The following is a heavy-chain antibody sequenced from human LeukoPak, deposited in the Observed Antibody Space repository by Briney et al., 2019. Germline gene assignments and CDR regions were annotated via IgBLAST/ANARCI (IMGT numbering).Heavy chain of an antibody. CDR3: ARAGGDIVVVPAAIQWFDP. D-gene: IGHD2-2*02. V-gene: IGHV3-21*01. J-gene: IGHJ5*02. Sequence: GGSLRLSCAASGFTFSSYSMNWVRQAPGKGLEWVSSISSSSSYIYYAGSVKGRFTISRDNAKNSLYLQMNSLRAEDTAVYYCARAGGDIVVVPAAIQWFDPWGQGTLVTVSS. CDR1: GFTFSSYS. CDR2: ISSSSSYI.